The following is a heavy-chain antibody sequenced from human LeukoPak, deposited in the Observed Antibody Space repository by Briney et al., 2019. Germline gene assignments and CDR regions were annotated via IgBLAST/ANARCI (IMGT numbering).Heavy chain of an antibody. CDR3: ARDYYDSSGYPGVQYYYYMDV. V-gene: IGHV1-2*02. Sequence: ASVKVSCKASGYTFTGYYMHWVRQAPGQGLGWMGWINPNRGGTNYAQKFQGRVTMTRDTSISTAYMELSRLRSDDTAVYYCARDYYDSSGYPGVQYYYYMDVWGKGTTVTVSS. CDR1: GYTFTGYY. CDR2: INPNRGGT. J-gene: IGHJ6*03. D-gene: IGHD3-22*01.